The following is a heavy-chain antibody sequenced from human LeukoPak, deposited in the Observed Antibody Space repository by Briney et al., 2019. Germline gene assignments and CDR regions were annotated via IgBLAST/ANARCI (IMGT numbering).Heavy chain of an antibody. J-gene: IGHJ3*02. D-gene: IGHD4-23*01. Sequence: GRSLRLSCAASGFTFSSYGMHWVRQAPGKGLEWVAVISYDGSNKYYADSVKGRFTISRDNSKNTLYLQMNSLRAEDTAVYYCARMTTVVTFDAFDIWGQGTMVTVSS. CDR3: ARMTTVVTFDAFDI. V-gene: IGHV3-30*03. CDR1: GFTFSSYG. CDR2: ISYDGSNK.